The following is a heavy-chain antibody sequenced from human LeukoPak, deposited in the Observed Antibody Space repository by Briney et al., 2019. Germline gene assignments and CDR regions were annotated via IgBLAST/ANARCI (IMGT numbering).Heavy chain of an antibody. J-gene: IGHJ4*02. D-gene: IGHD3-9*01. V-gene: IGHV1-2*02. CDR3: ARDHPYILTGYFDY. Sequence: ASVKVSCKASGYTFTSYYMHWVRQAPGQGLEWMGWINPNSGGTNYAQKFQGRVTMTRDTSISTAYMELSRLRSDDTAVYYCARDHPYILTGYFDYWGQGTLVTVSS. CDR2: INPNSGGT. CDR1: GYTFTSYY.